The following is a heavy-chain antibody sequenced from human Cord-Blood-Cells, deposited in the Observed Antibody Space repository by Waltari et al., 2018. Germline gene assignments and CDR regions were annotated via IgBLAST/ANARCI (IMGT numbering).Heavy chain of an antibody. Sequence: QVQLVQSGAEVKKPGSSVKVSCKASGGTFSSYAISWVRQAPGQGLEWMGGIIPIFGTANYAQKFQGRVTITADESTSTAYMELSSLRSEDTAVYNCAREKGSPYYDILTGNWFDPWGQGTLVTVSS. CDR1: GGTFSSYA. CDR3: AREKGSPYYDILTGNWFDP. J-gene: IGHJ5*02. V-gene: IGHV1-69*01. CDR2: IIPIFGTA. D-gene: IGHD3-9*01.